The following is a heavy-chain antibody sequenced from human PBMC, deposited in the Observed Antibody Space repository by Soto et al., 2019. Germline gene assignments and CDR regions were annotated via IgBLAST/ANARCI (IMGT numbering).Heavy chain of an antibody. Sequence: GSLRLSCAASGFTFSNAWMSWVRQAPGKGLEWVGRIKSKTDGGTTDYAAPVKGRFTISRDDSKNTLYLQMNSLKTEDTAVYYCTTEYYGSGSYYNWGYYYYMDVWGKGTTVTVSS. D-gene: IGHD3-10*01. J-gene: IGHJ6*03. CDR2: IKSKTDGGTT. CDR1: GFTFSNAW. CDR3: TTEYYGSGSYYNWGYYYYMDV. V-gene: IGHV3-15*01.